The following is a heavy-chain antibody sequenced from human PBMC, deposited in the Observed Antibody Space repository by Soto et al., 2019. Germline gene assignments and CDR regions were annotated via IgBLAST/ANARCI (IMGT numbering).Heavy chain of an antibody. CDR3: ARWVEVSLDYFDS. CDR1: GGSISNGDYY. V-gene: IGHV4-30-4*01. J-gene: IGHJ4*02. D-gene: IGHD1-20*01. CDR2: IYYSGST. Sequence: PSETLSLTCTVSGGSISNGDYYWSWIRQSPGRGLEWIGYIYYSGSTYYNPSLKSRITILVDTSKNQFSLNLNSVTAADTAVYYCARWVEVSLDYFDSWGQGTPVTVSS.